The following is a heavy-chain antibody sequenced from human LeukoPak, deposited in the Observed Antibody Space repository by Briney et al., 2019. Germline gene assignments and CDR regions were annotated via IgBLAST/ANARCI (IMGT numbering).Heavy chain of an antibody. Sequence: PSETLSRTCTLSVYSISSYYVSWIRQPPGKGREWIGYIYYSGSTNCNASLKSRVTISVDTSKDQFSLKQTSVPAADTVVYYCARGVNSGYFAYCGQGTLVTVSS. D-gene: IGHD1-26*01. V-gene: IGHV4-59*01. J-gene: IGHJ4*02. CDR3: ARGVNSGYFAY. CDR1: VYSISSYY. CDR2: IYYSGST.